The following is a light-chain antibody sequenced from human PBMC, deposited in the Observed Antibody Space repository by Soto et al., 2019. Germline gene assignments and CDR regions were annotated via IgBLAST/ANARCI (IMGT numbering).Light chain of an antibody. CDR1: QSVDSS. Sequence: EVVLTQSPATLSLSPGERATLSCRASQSVDSSLAWYQQKLGQAPRLLIYDASNRATGIPGRFSGSGSGTDFTLTLSSLEPEDFAVYYCQQRGAFGQGTKVEIK. CDR2: DAS. V-gene: IGKV3-11*01. CDR3: QQRGA. J-gene: IGKJ2*01.